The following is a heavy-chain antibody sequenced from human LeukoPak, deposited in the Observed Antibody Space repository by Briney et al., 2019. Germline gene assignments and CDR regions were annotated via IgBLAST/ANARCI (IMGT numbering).Heavy chain of an antibody. CDR2: IYPGDSDT. CDR3: ARRGVTTFDAFDI. D-gene: IGHD4-17*01. Sequence: GESLKISCKGSGYSFTSYWIGWVRQMPGKGLEWMGIIYPGDSDTRYSPTFQGQVTISADKSISTAYLQWSSLKASDTAMYYCARRGVTTFDAFDIWGQGTMVTVSS. J-gene: IGHJ3*02. V-gene: IGHV5-51*01. CDR1: GYSFTSYW.